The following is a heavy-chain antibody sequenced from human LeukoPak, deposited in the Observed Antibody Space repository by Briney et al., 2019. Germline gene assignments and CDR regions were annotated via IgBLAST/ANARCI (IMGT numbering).Heavy chain of an antibody. CDR3: ARGITTAGPYYMAV. V-gene: IGHV3-21*05. J-gene: IGHJ6*03. CDR2: ISGSSSPI. Sequence: GGSLRLSCAASGFTFSDYSMNWVRQAPGKGLEWVSYISGSSSPIFYADSMKGRFTISRDNAKNSLYLQMNSLRAEDTAVYYCARGITTAGPYYMAVWGKGTTVTVSS. CDR1: GFTFSDYS. D-gene: IGHD6-19*01.